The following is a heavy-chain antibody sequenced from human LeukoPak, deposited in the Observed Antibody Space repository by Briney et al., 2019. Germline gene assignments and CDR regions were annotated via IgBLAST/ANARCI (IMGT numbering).Heavy chain of an antibody. CDR1: GFKFTDYP. CDR2: IRTSSEGANLA. CDR3: ADDIRDAFEY. D-gene: IGHD5-24*01. Sequence: GGSLGLSCATAGFKFTDYPMNWVRQAPGKGLEWISNIRTSSEGANLAFYADSVKGRVTFSRDDAKNTLYLHMHSLRDDDTAVYYGADDIRDAFEYWGQGILATVSS. V-gene: IGHV3-48*02. J-gene: IGHJ4*02.